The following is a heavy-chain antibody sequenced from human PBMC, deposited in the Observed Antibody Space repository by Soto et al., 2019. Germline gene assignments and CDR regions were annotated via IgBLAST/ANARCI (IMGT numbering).Heavy chain of an antibody. CDR3: TRPGIAVAGNKVDMDV. D-gene: IGHD6-19*01. CDR1: GFTFDDYA. J-gene: IGHJ6*02. CDR2: ISWNSGSI. V-gene: IGHV3-9*01. Sequence: EVQLVESGGGLVQPGRSLRLSCAASGFTFDDYAMHWVRQAPGKGLEWVSGISWNSGSIGYADSVKGRFTISRDNAKNSLYLQMNSLRAEDTAVYYCTRPGIAVAGNKVDMDVWGQGTTVTVSS.